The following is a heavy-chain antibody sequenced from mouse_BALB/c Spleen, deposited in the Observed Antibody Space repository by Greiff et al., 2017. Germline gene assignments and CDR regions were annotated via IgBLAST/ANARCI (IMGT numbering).Heavy chain of an antibody. CDR1: GYTFTSYW. D-gene: IGHD2-1*01. CDR3: ARDLPPYAMDY. V-gene: IGHV1-7*01. CDR2: INPSTGYT. J-gene: IGHJ4*01. Sequence: QVQLQQSGAELAKPGASVKMSCKASGYTFTSYWMHWVKQRPGQGLEWIGYINPSTGYTEYNQKFKDKATLTADKSSSTAYMQLSSLTSEDSAVYYCARDLPPYAMDYWGQGTSVTVSS.